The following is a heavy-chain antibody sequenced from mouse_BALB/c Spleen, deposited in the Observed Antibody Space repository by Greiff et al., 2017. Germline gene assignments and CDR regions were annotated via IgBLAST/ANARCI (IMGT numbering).Heavy chain of an antibody. J-gene: IGHJ3*01. CDR3: AAGGTSYAAWFAY. CDR2: INLGSGGT. V-gene: IGHV1-54*01. D-gene: IGHD1-1*01. CDR1: GYAFTNYL. Sequence: QVQLQQSGAELLRPGPSVKVSCKASGYAFTNYLIEWVKQRPGQGLEWFGVINLGSGGTNYNEKFKGKATLTADKSSSTAYMQLSSLTSDDSAVYFCAAGGTSYAAWFAYWGQGTLVTVSA.